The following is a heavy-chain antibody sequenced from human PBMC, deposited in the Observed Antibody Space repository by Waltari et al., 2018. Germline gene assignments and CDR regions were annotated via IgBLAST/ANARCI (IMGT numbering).Heavy chain of an antibody. J-gene: IGHJ2*01. CDR1: GGSISSHY. CDR2: IYYSGST. CDR3: ARGDWYFDL. Sequence: QVQLQESGPGLVKPSETLSLTCTVSGGSISSHYWSWIRQPPGKGLEWIGYIYYSGSTNYNPYVKSRVTIAVDTSKNQFSLKLSSVTAADTAVYYCARGDWYFDLWGRGTLVTVSS. V-gene: IGHV4-59*11.